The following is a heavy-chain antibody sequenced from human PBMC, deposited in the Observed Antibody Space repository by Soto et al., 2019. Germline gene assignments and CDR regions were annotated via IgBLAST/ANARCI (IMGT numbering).Heavy chain of an antibody. V-gene: IGHV2-5*02. D-gene: IGHD5-12*01. CDR3: AHVYGGYDNFDS. CDR1: GFSLSTSGVG. Sequence: QITLKESGPTLVKPTQTLTLTCTFSGFSLSTSGVGVGWIRQPPGKALQWLALIYWDDDNRYSPSLKSRLTIAKDTSKYQVVLTMTNMDPVDTATYYCAHVYGGYDNFDSWGKGTLVTVSS. J-gene: IGHJ4*02. CDR2: IYWDDDN.